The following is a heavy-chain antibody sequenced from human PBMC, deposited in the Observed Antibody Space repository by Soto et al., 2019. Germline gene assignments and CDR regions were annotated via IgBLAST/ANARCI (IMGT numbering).Heavy chain of an antibody. CDR3: ARGPHRYSSSWYPVDY. Sequence: SVKVSCKASGFTFTSSAVQWVRQARGQRLEWIGWIVVGSGNTNYAQKFQERVTITRDMSTSTAYMELSSLRSEDTAVYYCARGPHRYSSSWYPVDYWGQGTLVTVSS. CDR1: GFTFTSSA. V-gene: IGHV1-58*01. D-gene: IGHD6-13*01. CDR2: IVVGSGNT. J-gene: IGHJ4*02.